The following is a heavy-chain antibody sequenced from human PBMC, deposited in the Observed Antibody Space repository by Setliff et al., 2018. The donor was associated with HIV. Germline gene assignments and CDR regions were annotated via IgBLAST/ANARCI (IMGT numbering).Heavy chain of an antibody. CDR1: GFTFSDFG. D-gene: IGHD5-18*01. V-gene: IGHV3-23*01. CDR2: ISGSGGST. CDR3: ARDFSPDTGYYFDY. J-gene: IGHJ4*02. Sequence: PGGSLRLSCAASGFTFSDFGMNWVRQAPGKGLEWVSGISGSGGSTYYADSVKGRFTISRDNSKNTVYLQMNSLRAEDTAVYYCARDFSPDTGYYFDYWGQGTLVTVSS.